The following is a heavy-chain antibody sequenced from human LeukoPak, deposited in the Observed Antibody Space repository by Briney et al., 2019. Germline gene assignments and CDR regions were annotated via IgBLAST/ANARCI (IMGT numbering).Heavy chain of an antibody. V-gene: IGHV4-59*08. D-gene: IGHD1-26*01. CDR1: GGAISSYY. J-gene: IGHJ4*02. Sequence: SETLSLTCTVSGGAISSYYWSWIRQSPGKGLEWGGYVYDSGSTNYNPCLKSRVTISVDTCRRQFSLKLSSVTAADTAVYYCARHKSGSFYSFDYWGQGTLVTVSS. CDR2: VYDSGST. CDR3: ARHKSGSFYSFDY.